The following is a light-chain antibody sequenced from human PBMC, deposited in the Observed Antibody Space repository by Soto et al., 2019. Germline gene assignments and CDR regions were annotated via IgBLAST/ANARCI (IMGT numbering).Light chain of an antibody. CDR2: DTS. J-gene: IGKJ3*01. V-gene: IGKV3-11*01. CDR3: QQRSDWPVT. CDR1: QSISKY. Sequence: ELVLTQSPATLSLSPGEGATLSCRASQSISKYLVWYQQKPGQAPRVLIYDTSNRATGIPARFSGTGSGTDFTLTISSLEPEDFAVYYCQQRSDWPVTFGPGTKVDIK.